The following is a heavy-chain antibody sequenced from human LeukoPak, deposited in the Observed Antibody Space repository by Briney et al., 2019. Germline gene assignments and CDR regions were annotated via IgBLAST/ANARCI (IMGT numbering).Heavy chain of an antibody. CDR1: GYTFTSYD. CDR3: AKDRVRGVLLGTDFDY. J-gene: IGHJ4*02. D-gene: IGHD3-10*01. V-gene: IGHV1-8*03. Sequence: EASVKVSCKASGYTFTSYDINWVRQATGQGLEWMGWMNPNSGNTGYAQKFQGRVTITRNTSISTAYMELSSLRSEDTAVYYCAKDRVRGVLLGTDFDYWGQGTLVTVSS. CDR2: MNPNSGNT.